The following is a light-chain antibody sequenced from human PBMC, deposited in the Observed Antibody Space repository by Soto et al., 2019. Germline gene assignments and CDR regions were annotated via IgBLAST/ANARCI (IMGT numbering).Light chain of an antibody. CDR1: QSVSSY. Sequence: IVSTQSPATLSLSPGERATLSCRASQSVSSYLAWYQQKPGQAPRLLIYDASNRATGIPARFSGSGSGTDFTLTISSLEPEDFAVYYCQQRSNWPATFGGGTKVEIK. V-gene: IGKV3-11*01. J-gene: IGKJ4*01. CDR3: QQRSNWPAT. CDR2: DAS.